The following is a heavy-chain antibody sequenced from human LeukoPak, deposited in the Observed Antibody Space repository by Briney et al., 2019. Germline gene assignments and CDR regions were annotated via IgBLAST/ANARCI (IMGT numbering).Heavy chain of an antibody. D-gene: IGHD4-17*01. Sequence: GGSLRLSCAASGFTFSSYAMNWVRQAPGKGLEWVSAFSGTGGSTYYADSVKGRFTISRDNSKNTLYLQMNSLRAEDTAVYYCAKRNYGDYGAFDYWGQGTLVTVSS. V-gene: IGHV3-23*01. CDR1: GFTFSSYA. CDR3: AKRNYGDYGAFDY. J-gene: IGHJ4*02. CDR2: FSGTGGST.